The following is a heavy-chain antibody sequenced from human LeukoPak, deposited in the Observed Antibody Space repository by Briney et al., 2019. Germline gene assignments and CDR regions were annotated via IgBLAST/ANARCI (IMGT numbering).Heavy chain of an antibody. Sequence: GSLRLSCAASGFTFSSYAMSWVRQAPGKGLEWIGEIYHSGSTYYNPSLKSRVTISVDKSKKQFSLNLSSLTAADTAVYYCARADGGNDNFDYWGQGTLVTVSS. J-gene: IGHJ4*02. CDR3: ARADGGNDNFDY. CDR2: IYHSGST. V-gene: IGHV4-4*02. CDR1: GFTFSSYAM. D-gene: IGHD4-23*01.